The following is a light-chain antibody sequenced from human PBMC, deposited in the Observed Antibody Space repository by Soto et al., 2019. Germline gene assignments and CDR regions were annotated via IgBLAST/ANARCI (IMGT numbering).Light chain of an antibody. CDR2: DAS. CDR1: QRISTW. Sequence: DIQMTQSPSTLSASVGDRVTITCRASQRISTWLAWYQQKPGKAPKLLIYDASSLQSGVPSRFSGHGSVTDFTLTISSLQPDYFATYYCQQYNSYTTVGQGTKLQIK. CDR3: QQYNSYTT. V-gene: IGKV1-5*01. J-gene: IGKJ2*01.